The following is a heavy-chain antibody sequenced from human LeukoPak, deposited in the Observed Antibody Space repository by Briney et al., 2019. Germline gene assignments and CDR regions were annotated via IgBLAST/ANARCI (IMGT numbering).Heavy chain of an antibody. D-gene: IGHD4-23*01. V-gene: IGHV3-23*01. CDR1: GFTFSSYA. CDR3: ARSLDYGGNAYFDN. J-gene: IGHJ4*02. Sequence: GGSLRLSCAASGFTFSSYAMSWVRQAPGKGLEWVSSASGSGGSTYYADSVKGRFTISRDNSKNTLYLQMGSLRAEDMAVYYCARSLDYGGNAYFDNWGQGTLVTVSS. CDR2: ASGSGGST.